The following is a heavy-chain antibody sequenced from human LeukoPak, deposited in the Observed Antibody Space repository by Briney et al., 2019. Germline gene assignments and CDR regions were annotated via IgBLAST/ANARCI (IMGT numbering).Heavy chain of an antibody. Sequence: GGSLRLSCAASGFTFSSYAMSWVRQAPGKGLEWVSAISGSGGSTYYADSVKGRFTISRDNSKNTLYLQMNSLRAEDTAVYYCADDFWSDYYYMDVWGKGTTVTVSS. J-gene: IGHJ6*03. CDR1: GFTFSSYA. CDR3: ADDFWSDYYYMDV. V-gene: IGHV3-23*01. CDR2: ISGSGGST. D-gene: IGHD3-3*01.